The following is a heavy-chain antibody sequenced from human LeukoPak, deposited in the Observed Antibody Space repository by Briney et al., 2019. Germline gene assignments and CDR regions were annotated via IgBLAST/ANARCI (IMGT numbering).Heavy chain of an antibody. CDR2: TYCRSKWNT. CDR3: ARGRASAFDV. V-gene: IGHV6-1*01. CDR1: GYSVSTSGVA. Sequence: SQTLSLTCAISGYSVSTSGVAWNWVRQSPSRGLEWLGRTYCRSKWNTDYAVSVKSRIVVNPDTSKNQFSLQLNSVTPEDTAVYYGARGRASAFDVWGEGTMVTVSS. J-gene: IGHJ3*01. D-gene: IGHD6-25*01.